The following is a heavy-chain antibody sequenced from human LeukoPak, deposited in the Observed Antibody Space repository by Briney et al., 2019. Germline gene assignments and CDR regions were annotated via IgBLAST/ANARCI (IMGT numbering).Heavy chain of an antibody. CDR3: TRSPKFGEYYFDY. CDR2: IYHSGST. Sequence: SETLPLTCAVYGGSLSGYYRSWIRQPPGKGVEGMGEIYHSGSTNYKPPIKRRVTVPVVPSKNQLSLKLRPVTAEDTAQYCLTRSPKFGEYYFDYWGQGTLVTVSS. CDR1: GGSLSGYY. D-gene: IGHD3-3*01. J-gene: IGHJ4*02. V-gene: IGHV4-34*01.